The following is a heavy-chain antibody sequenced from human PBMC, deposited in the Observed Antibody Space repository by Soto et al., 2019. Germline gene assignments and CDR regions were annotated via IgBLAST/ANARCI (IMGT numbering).Heavy chain of an antibody. CDR3: ATDPSDPMTTVTTELAY. D-gene: IGHD4-17*01. Sequence: ASVKVSCKVSGYTLTELSMHWVRQAPGKGLEWMGGFDPEDGETIYAQKFQGRVTMTEDTSTDTAYMELSSLRSEDTAVYYCATDPSDPMTTVTTELAYWGQGTLVTVSS. J-gene: IGHJ4*02. V-gene: IGHV1-24*01. CDR1: GYTLTELS. CDR2: FDPEDGET.